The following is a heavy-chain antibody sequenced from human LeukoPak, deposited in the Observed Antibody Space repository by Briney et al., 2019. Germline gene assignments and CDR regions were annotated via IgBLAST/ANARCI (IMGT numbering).Heavy chain of an antibody. D-gene: IGHD1-26*01. Sequence: PGGSLRLSCAASGFTFSDYYMSWIRQAPGKGLEYISYITSSSATLYYADSVKGRFTISRDNAKNSLYLQMNSLRAEDTAVYYCARGSIMGARGLGDSWGQGTLVTVSS. J-gene: IGHJ4*02. CDR3: ARGSIMGARGLGDS. CDR1: GFTFSDYY. CDR2: ITSSSATL. V-gene: IGHV3-11*04.